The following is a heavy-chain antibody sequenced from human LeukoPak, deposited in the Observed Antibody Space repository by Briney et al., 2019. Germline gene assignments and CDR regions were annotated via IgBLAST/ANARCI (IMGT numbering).Heavy chain of an antibody. CDR2: MNPNSGNT. J-gene: IGHJ6*03. CDR1: GYTFTSYD. D-gene: IGHD2-2*01. CDR3: ARALIPALPDYYYMDV. V-gene: IGHV1-8*01. Sequence: GASVKVSCKASGYTFTSYDINWVRQATGQGLEWMGWMNPNSGNTGYAQKFQGRVTMTRNTSISTAYMELSSLRSDDTAVYYCARALIPALPDYYYMDVWGKGTTVTVSS.